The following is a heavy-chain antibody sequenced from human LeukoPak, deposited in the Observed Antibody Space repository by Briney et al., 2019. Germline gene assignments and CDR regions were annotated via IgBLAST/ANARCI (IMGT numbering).Heavy chain of an antibody. D-gene: IGHD1-26*01. CDR3: ARGGELLLEYFDY. CDR2: ISSNGGST. CDR1: GCTFSSYA. Sequence: PGGSLRVSCAASGCTFSSYAMHWVRQAPGKGLEYVSAISSNGGSTYYANSVKGRFTISRDNSKNTLYLQMGSLRAEDMAVYYCARGGELLLEYFDYWGQGTLVTVSS. V-gene: IGHV3-64*01. J-gene: IGHJ4*02.